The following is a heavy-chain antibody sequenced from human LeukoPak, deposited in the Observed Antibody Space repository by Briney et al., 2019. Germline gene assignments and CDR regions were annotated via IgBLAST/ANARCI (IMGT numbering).Heavy chain of an antibody. V-gene: IGHV3-21*01. CDR2: ISTRDTFI. J-gene: IGHJ3*01. CDR3: ARLKTPSDALDV. CDR1: RFTFTTYS. Sequence: GGSPRLSCEASRFTFTTYSMTWVRQTPGEGLEWVSSISTRDTFINYADSVKGRFTISRDNAKNSLFLQMTSLRAEDTAMYYCARLKTPSDALDVWGKGTMVMVPS.